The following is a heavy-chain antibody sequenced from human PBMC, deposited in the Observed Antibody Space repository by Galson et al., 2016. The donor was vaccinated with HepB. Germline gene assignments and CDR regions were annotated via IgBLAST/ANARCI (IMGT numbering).Heavy chain of an antibody. Sequence: SLRLSCAASRFTFTSYAMSWVRLAPGKGLEWVSDISGSGGTTNYADSVKDRFTISRENEKNMLYLQMDSMRAEDTAVYYCAKVPLSSYTGYDSPYYFDYWGQGTPVTVSS. CDR3: AKVPLSSYTGYDSPYYFDY. J-gene: IGHJ4*02. V-gene: IGHV3-23*01. D-gene: IGHD5-12*01. CDR2: ISGSGGTT. CDR1: RFTFTSYA.